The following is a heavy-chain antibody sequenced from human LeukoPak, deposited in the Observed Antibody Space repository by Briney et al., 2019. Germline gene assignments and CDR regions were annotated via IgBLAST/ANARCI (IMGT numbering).Heavy chain of an antibody. V-gene: IGHV1-46*01. CDR2: INPSGGST. CDR3: AKDSRHGVITFGGVVDY. Sequence: ASVKVSCKASGYTFTSYYMHWVRQAPGQGLEWMGIINPSGGSTSYAQKFQGRVTMTRDTSTSTVYMELSSLRSEDTAVYYCAKDSRHGVITFGGVVDYWGQGTLVTVSS. CDR1: GYTFTSYY. J-gene: IGHJ4*02. D-gene: IGHD3-16*01.